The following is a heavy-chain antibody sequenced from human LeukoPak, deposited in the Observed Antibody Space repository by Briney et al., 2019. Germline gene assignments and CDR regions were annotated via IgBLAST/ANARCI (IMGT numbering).Heavy chain of an antibody. CDR2: ISAYKGNT. Sequence: ASVKVSCKASGYTFTSYGISWVRQAPGQGLEWMGWISAYKGNTNYAQKLQGRVTMTTDTSTSTAYMELRSMRSDDTAVYYCARDWGRYCSSTSCYPPPNWFDRWGQGTLVTVSS. J-gene: IGHJ5*02. D-gene: IGHD2-2*01. CDR3: ARDWGRYCSSTSCYPPPNWFDR. CDR1: GYTFTSYG. V-gene: IGHV1-18*01.